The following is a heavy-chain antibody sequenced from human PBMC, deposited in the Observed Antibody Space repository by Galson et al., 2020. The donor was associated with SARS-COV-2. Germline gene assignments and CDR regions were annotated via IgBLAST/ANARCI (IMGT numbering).Heavy chain of an antibody. CDR3: ARDEDGYNDF. V-gene: IGHV3-7*01. CDR2: IKQDGSDR. J-gene: IGHJ4*02. Sequence: PEGSLRLSCAASGFSFSRNWMSWVRQAPGKGLQWVANIKQDGSDRYYVDSVKGRFTISSDYAKNSVYLQMNNLRADDTAVYYCARDEDGYNDFWGQGTLGAVSS. D-gene: IGHD5-18*01. CDR1: GFSFSRNW.